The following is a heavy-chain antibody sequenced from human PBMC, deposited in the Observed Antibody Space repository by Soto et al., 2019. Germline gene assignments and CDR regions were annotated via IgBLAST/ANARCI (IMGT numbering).Heavy chain of an antibody. D-gene: IGHD4-17*01. CDR1: GFTFSSYG. CDR3: AKDYGGNSGMDV. CDR2: ISYDGSNK. V-gene: IGHV3-30*18. Sequence: SLRLSCAASGFTFSSYGMHWVRQAPGKGLEWVAVISYDGSNKYYADSVKGRFTISRDNSKNTLYLQMNSLRAEDTAVYYCAKDYGGNSGMDVWGQGTTVTVSS. J-gene: IGHJ6*02.